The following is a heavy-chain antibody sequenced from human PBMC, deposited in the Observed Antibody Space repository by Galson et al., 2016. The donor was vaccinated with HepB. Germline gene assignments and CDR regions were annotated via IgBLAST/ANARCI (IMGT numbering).Heavy chain of an antibody. J-gene: IGHJ6*03. CDR1: GGSISSGNYY. Sequence: SETLSLTCTVSGGSISSGNYYWSWIRQPPGKGLEWIGEINHSGSTNYNPSINSRVTISVDTSKNQFSLKLSSVTAADTAVYYCARGDNPDYGDYASAYYYMDVWGKGTTVTVSS. V-gene: IGHV4-39*07. CDR3: ARGDNPDYGDYASAYYYMDV. CDR2: INHSGST. D-gene: IGHD4-17*01.